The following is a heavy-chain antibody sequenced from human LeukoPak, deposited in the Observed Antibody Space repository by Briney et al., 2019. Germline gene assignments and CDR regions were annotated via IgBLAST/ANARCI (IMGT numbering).Heavy chain of an antibody. D-gene: IGHD6-13*01. V-gene: IGHV3-7*01. CDR1: GFTFSSYA. CDR2: IKQDGSEK. J-gene: IGHJ4*02. CDR3: ARGTRGTQLVPENY. Sequence: PGGSLRLSCAASGFTFSSYAMSWVRQAPGKGLEWVANIKQDGSEKYYVDSVKGRFTISRDNAKNSLYLQMNSLRAEDTAVYYCARGTRGTQLVPENYWGQGTLVTVSS.